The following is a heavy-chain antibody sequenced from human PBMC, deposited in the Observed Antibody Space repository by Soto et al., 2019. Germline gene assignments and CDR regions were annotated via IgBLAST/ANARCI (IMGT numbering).Heavy chain of an antibody. CDR2: TYPGDSDT. J-gene: IGHJ4*02. D-gene: IGHD1-26*01. CDR1: GYSFTGYW. Sequence: GESLKISCTGSGYSFTGYWIGWVRQMPGKGLEWMGITYPGDSDTRYSPSFQGRVTISRDNDKNTLYLQLDSWRVEDTALYYCTRGPRPSSSGTGAYWGPGTQVTVSS. CDR3: TRGPRPSSSGTGAY. V-gene: IGHV5-51*01.